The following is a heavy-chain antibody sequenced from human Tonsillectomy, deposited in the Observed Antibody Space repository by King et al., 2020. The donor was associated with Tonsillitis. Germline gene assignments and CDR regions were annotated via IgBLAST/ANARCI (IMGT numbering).Heavy chain of an antibody. Sequence: VQLVESGGGVVQPGRSLRLSCAASGFTFSAFTMHWVRQAPGKGLEWVALIPYDGNNKYYADSVKGRFTISRDNYKNTLYLQMNSLRVEDTAVYYCARNRRDSGPFDYWGHGTLVTVSS. J-gene: IGHJ4*01. CDR3: ARNRRDSGPFDY. D-gene: IGHD1-14*01. V-gene: IGHV3-30-3*01. CDR1: GFTFSAFT. CDR2: IPYDGNNK.